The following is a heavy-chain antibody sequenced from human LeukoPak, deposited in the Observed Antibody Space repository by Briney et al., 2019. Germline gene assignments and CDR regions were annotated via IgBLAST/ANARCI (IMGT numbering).Heavy chain of an antibody. CDR3: ARADGTNSGTNAFDV. CDR2: ISTYTGRA. J-gene: IGHJ3*01. CDR1: VYKFNVYD. V-gene: IGHV1-18*01. Sequence: ASVTVSFKTSVYKFNVYDILWVRQAPGHGLDYVGWISTYTGRANYAQKFQGRVSIITDTSTSTAYLELTNLTSSDTGLYYCARADGTNSGTNAFDVWGLGTMVTVAS. D-gene: IGHD4-23*01.